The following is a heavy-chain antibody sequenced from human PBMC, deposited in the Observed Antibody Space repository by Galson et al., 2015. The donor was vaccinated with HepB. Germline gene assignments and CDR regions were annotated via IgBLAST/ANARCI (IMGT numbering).Heavy chain of an antibody. J-gene: IGHJ4*02. V-gene: IGHV3-30*18. D-gene: IGHD6-19*01. CDR1: GFTFSNYG. Sequence: SLRLSCAASGFTFSNYGMQWVRQAPGQGLEWVAVISYAGSNKYYADSVKGRFTISRDNSKNTLYPQMNRLRAEDTALYYCAKDPYLYSALAGTMAGFDYWGQGTLVTVSS. CDR2: ISYAGSNK. CDR3: AKDPYLYSALAGTMAGFDY.